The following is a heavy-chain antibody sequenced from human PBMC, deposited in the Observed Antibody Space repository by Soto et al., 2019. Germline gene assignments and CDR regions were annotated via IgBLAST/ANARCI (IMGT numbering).Heavy chain of an antibody. CDR2: IYKSTTT. Sequence: LSLTCSVSGDSISTVDYFWAWIRQHPGQALEYIGYIYKSTTTYYNPSFESRVAISLDTSKSQFSLNVTSVTAADTAVYFCARGRYCLTGRCFPNWFDSWGQGTLVTVSS. CDR3: ARGRYCLTGRCFPNWFDS. D-gene: IGHD2-15*01. J-gene: IGHJ5*01. V-gene: IGHV4-30-4*01. CDR1: GDSISTVDYF.